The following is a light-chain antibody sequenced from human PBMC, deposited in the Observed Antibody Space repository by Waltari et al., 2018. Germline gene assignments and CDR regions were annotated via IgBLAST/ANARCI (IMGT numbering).Light chain of an antibody. CDR1: SSDVGGYNY. J-gene: IGLJ2*01. CDR2: DVS. Sequence: QSALTQPASVSGSPGQSITISCTGTSSDVGGYNYVSWYQKHPGKAPKLMIYDVSNRPAGVSNRFSGSKSGNTASLTSSGLQAEDEADYYCSSYTSSSTLVFGGGTKLTVL. CDR3: SSYTSSSTLV. V-gene: IGLV2-14*03.